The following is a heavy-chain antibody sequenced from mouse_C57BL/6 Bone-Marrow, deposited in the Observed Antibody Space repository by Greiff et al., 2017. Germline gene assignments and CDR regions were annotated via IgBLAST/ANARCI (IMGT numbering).Heavy chain of an antibody. V-gene: IGHV5-6*01. Sequence: EVMLVESGGDLVKPGGSLKLSCAASGFTFSSYGMSWVRQTPDKRLEWVATISSGGSYTYYPDSVKGRFTISRDNAKNTLYLQMSSLKSEDTAMYYCARQGFTTVVYYYAMDYWGQGTSGTVSS. CDR3: ARQGFTTVVYYYAMDY. J-gene: IGHJ4*01. D-gene: IGHD1-1*01. CDR1: GFTFSSYG. CDR2: ISSGGSYT.